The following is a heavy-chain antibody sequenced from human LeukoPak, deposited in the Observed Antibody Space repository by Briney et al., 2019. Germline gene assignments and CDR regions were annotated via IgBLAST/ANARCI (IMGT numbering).Heavy chain of an antibody. CDR3: ARTPYYYDSSGYYCDS. V-gene: IGHV4-31*03. D-gene: IGHD3-22*01. Sequence: SETLSLTCSVSGYSISSGGFYWNWIRQHPGKGLEWIGYIYYTGSTYYNPSLKSRVTISVDTSKNQFSLKLTSVTAADTAVYYCARTPYYYDSSGYYCDSWGQGTLVTVSS. CDR2: IYYTGST. J-gene: IGHJ5*01. CDR1: GYSISSGGFY.